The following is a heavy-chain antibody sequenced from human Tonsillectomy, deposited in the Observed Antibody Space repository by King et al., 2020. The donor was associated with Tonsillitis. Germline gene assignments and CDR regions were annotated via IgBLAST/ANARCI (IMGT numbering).Heavy chain of an antibody. J-gene: IGHJ3*02. CDR2: TYYRSKWYN. D-gene: IGHD2-15*01. CDR1: GDSVSSNSAA. Sequence: VQLQQSGPGLVKPSQTLSLTCAISGDSVSSNSAAWNWIRQSPSRGLEWLGRTYYRSKWYNDYAVSVKSRITINPDTSKNQFSLQLNSVTPEDTAVYYCASGFSCSGGSCYVDAFDIWGQGTMVTVSS. CDR3: ASGFSCSGGSCYVDAFDI. V-gene: IGHV6-1*01.